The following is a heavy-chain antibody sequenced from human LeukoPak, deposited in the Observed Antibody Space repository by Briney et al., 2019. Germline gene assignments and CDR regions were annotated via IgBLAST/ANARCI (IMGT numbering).Heavy chain of an antibody. D-gene: IGHD2-15*01. CDR2: TYYRSKWYS. V-gene: IGHV6-1*01. Sequence: SQTLSLTCAISGDKISDNITAWNWIRQSPSRGLEWLGRTYYRSKWYSDYAVSVKSRATINPDTSKNQFSLQLSSVTPEDTGVYYCARGYGFDYWGQGILVTVSS. CDR1: GDKISDNITA. J-gene: IGHJ4*02. CDR3: ARGYGFDY.